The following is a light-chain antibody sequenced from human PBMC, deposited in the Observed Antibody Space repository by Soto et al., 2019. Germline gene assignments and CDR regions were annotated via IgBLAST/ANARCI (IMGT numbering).Light chain of an antibody. J-gene: IGKJ2*01. CDR1: QSVSSNY. CDR2: GAF. V-gene: IGKV3-20*01. CDR3: QQYGSSPQT. Sequence: EIVLTQSPGTLSLSPGERATLSCRASQSVSSNYLAWYQQNPGQAPRLLFYGAFRRASSIPNSFSSSASAKDSPLTISRQEPDDLAVYYCQQYGSSPQTFGQGTKLEIK.